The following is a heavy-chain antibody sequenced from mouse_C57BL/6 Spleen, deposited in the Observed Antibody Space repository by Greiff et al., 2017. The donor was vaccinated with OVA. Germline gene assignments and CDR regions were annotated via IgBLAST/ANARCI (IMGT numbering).Heavy chain of an antibody. J-gene: IGHJ2*01. CDR1: GYTFTSYW. D-gene: IGHD4-1*01. Sequence: QVQLQQPGAELVMPGASVKLSCKASGYTFTSYWMHWVKQRPGQGLEWIGEIDPSDSYTNYNQKFKGKSTLTVDKSSSTAYMQLSSLTSEDSAVYYCARSLTGTHFDYWGQGTTLTGSS. CDR2: IDPSDSYT. CDR3: ARSLTGTHFDY. V-gene: IGHV1-69*01.